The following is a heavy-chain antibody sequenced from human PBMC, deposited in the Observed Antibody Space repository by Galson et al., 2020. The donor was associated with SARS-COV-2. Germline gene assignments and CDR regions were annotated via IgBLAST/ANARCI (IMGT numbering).Heavy chain of an antibody. CDR2: IKQDGSEK. CDR3: VRAMEV. CDR1: GFIFSGSW. Sequence: GGSLRLSCTASGFIFSGSWMHWVRQAPGKGLEWVANIKQDGSEKYYLESVKGRFTISRDNGKKVLYLQMNSLRADDSAVYYCVRAMEVWGQGTTVIVSS. J-gene: IGHJ6*02. V-gene: IGHV3-7*01.